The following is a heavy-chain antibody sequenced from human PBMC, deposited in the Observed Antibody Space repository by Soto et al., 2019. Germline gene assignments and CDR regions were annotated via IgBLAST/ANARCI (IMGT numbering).Heavy chain of an antibody. CDR2: IGANGGGT. CDR3: ARDPNGDYLGAFDF. CDR1: GFTFSSYA. D-gene: IGHD4-17*01. V-gene: IGHV3-23*01. J-gene: IGHJ3*01. Sequence: PGGSLRLSCAASGFTFSSYAMSWVRQAPGKGLDWVSGIGANGGGTYYADSVKGRFIISRDNSKNTLYLQMNSLRAEDTAVYYCARDPNGDYLGAFDFWGQKTMVTVSS.